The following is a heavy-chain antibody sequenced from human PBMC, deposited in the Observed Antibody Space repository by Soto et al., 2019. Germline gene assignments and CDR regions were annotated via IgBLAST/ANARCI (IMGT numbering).Heavy chain of an antibody. Sequence: PSETLSLTCAVSGGSISTSNWWSWVRQPPGKGLEWIGEIYHSGNTNYNPSLKSRVTISVDKSKNQFSLKVRSVTAADTAVYYCARESRLIMDREVIIKGLDYWGQGTLVTVSS. CDR3: ARESRLIMDREVIIKGLDY. CDR1: GGSISTSNW. D-gene: IGHD3-10*01. V-gene: IGHV4-4*02. CDR2: IYHSGNT. J-gene: IGHJ4*02.